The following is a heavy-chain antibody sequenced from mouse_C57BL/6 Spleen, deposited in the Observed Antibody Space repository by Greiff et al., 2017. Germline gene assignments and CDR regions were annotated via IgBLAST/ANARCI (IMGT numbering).Heavy chain of an antibody. CDR2: ISSGGSYT. CDR3: ARNISGYVDYDMDY. J-gene: IGHJ4*01. CDR1: GFTFSSYG. V-gene: IGHV5-6*01. Sequence: VQLKESGGDLVKPGGSLKLSCAASGFTFSSYGMSWVRQTPDKRLEWVATISSGGSYTYYPDSMKGRFTISRDNAKNTLYLQMSSLKSEDTAMYYCARNISGYVDYDMDYWGQGTSVTVSS. D-gene: IGHD3-2*02.